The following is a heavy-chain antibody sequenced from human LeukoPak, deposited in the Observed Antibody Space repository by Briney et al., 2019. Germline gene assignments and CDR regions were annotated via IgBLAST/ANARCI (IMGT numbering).Heavy chain of an antibody. V-gene: IGHV3-30*04. J-gene: IGHJ3*02. D-gene: IGHD6-19*01. CDR1: GFTFSSYA. CDR3: AKLDAGLAGDAFDI. Sequence: GGSLRLSCAASGFTFSSYAMHWVRQAPGKGLEWVAVISYDGSNKYYADSVKGRFTISRDNSKNTLYLQMSSLRAEDTAVYYCAKLDAGLAGDAFDIWGQGTMVTVSS. CDR2: ISYDGSNK.